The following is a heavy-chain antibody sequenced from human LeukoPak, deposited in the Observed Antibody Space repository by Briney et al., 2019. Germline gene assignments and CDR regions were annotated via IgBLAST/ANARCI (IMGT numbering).Heavy chain of an antibody. CDR1: GYSFTSYW. V-gene: IGHV5-51*01. Sequence: GESLKISCKGSGYSFTSYWIGWVRQMPGKGLERMGIIYPGDSDTRYSPSFQGQVTISADKSISTAYLQWSSLKASDTAMYYCVRGAGGDSVLPLIDYWGQGTLVTVSS. D-gene: IGHD4-17*01. CDR3: VRGAGGDSVLPLIDY. CDR2: IYPGDSDT. J-gene: IGHJ4*02.